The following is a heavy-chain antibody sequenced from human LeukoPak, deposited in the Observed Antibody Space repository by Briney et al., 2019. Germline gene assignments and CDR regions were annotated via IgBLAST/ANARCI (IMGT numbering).Heavy chain of an antibody. CDR1: GGSFSGYY. D-gene: IGHD6-19*01. J-gene: IGHJ6*03. Sequence: SETLSLTCAVYGGSFSGYYWSWIRQPPGKGLEWIGYIYYSGSTNYNPSLKSRVTISVDTSKNQFSLKLSSVTAADTAVYYCARLHSSGWSYYYYYMDVRGKGTTVTISS. CDR2: IYYSGST. CDR3: ARLHSSGWSYYYYYMDV. V-gene: IGHV4-59*01.